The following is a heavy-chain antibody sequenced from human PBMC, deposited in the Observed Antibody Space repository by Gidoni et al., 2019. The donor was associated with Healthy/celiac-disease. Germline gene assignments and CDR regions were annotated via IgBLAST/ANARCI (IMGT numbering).Heavy chain of an antibody. J-gene: IGHJ4*02. CDR1: GFTFSSYG. CDR2: ISYDGSNK. CDR3: AKAMVRGGVDY. Sequence: QVQLVASGGGVVQPGRSLRLSCAASGFTFSSYGMHWVRQAPGKGLEWVAVISYDGSNKYYADSVKGRFTISRDNSKNTLYLQMNSLRAEDTAVYYCAKAMVRGGVDYWGQGTLVTVSS. V-gene: IGHV3-30*18. D-gene: IGHD3-10*01.